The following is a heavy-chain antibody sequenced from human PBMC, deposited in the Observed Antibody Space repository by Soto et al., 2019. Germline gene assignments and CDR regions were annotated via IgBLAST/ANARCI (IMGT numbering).Heavy chain of an antibody. CDR3: AREHMATGAFDI. Sequence: QVQLVESGGGVVQPGRSLRLSCAASGFTFSSYGMHWVRQAPGKGLEWVAVIWYDGSNKYYADSVKGRFTISRDNSKNTLYLKMNSLRAEDAAVYYCAREHMATGAFDIWGQGTMVTVSS. CDR1: GFTFSSYG. D-gene: IGHD5-12*01. J-gene: IGHJ3*02. V-gene: IGHV3-33*01. CDR2: IWYDGSNK.